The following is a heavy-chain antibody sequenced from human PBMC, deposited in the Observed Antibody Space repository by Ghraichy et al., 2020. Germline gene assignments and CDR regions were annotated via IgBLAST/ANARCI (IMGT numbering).Heavy chain of an antibody. CDR3: PGFMKPYSSSWYYYYYYGMDV. D-gene: IGHD6-13*01. V-gene: IGHV4-31*03. CDR2: IYYSGST. CDR1: GGSISSGGYY. Sequence: TLSLTCTVSGGSISSGGYYWSWIRQHPGKGLEWIGYIYYSGSTYYNPSLKSRVTISVDTSKNQFSLKLSSVTAADTAVYYCPGFMKPYSSSWYYYYYYGMDVWGQGTTFTVSS. J-gene: IGHJ6*02.